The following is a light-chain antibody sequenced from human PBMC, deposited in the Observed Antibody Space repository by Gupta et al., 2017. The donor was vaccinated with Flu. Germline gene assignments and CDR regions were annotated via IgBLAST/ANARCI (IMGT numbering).Light chain of an antibody. CDR3: LQDYNYPRT. CDR2: AAS. Sequence: AIQMTQSPSSMSASVGDRVTITCRASQGIRNDLGWYQQKPGKAPKLLIYAASSLQSGVPSRFSGSGSGTDFNLTISSLQPEDFATYYCLQDYNYPRTFGQGTKLEIK. V-gene: IGKV1-6*01. CDR1: QGIRND. J-gene: IGKJ2*01.